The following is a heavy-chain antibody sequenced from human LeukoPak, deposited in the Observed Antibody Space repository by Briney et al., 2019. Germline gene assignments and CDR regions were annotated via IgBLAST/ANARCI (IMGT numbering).Heavy chain of an antibody. Sequence: SETLSLTCAVYGGSFSGNYWSWIRQPPGKGLEWIGEINHSGSTNYNPSLKSRVTISVDTSKNQFSLRLSSVTAADTAVYYCARGRRAVAGAKRNWFDPWGQGTLVTVSS. V-gene: IGHV4-34*01. CDR1: GGSFSGNY. CDR2: INHSGST. CDR3: ARGRRAVAGAKRNWFDP. J-gene: IGHJ5*02. D-gene: IGHD6-19*01.